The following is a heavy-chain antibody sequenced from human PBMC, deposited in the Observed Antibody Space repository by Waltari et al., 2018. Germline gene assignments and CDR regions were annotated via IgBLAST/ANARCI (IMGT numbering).Heavy chain of an antibody. CDR3: ARGLDDYGDYALDY. J-gene: IGHJ4*02. Sequence: EVQLVDSGGGLVQPGGSLSLSCAASGFTFSSSWMSWVRPAPGKGLEWVANIKQDGSEKYYVDSVKGRFTISRDNAKNSLYLQMNSLRAEDTAVYYRARGLDDYGDYALDYWGQGTLVTVSS. D-gene: IGHD4-17*01. V-gene: IGHV3-7*03. CDR2: IKQDGSEK. CDR1: GFTFSSSW.